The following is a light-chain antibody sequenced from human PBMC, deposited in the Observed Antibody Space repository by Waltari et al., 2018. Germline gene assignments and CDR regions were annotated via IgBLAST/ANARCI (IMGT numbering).Light chain of an antibody. CDR3: QQKGTSWT. J-gene: IGKJ1*01. V-gene: IGKV3-20*01. Sequence: VLTQSPATLSLSPGEGATLSCRASQSVTRDYLAWYQQKPGQSPRLLIYGATNRATGVPDRFSGSGSGTDFTLTITRLEPEDFAVYFCQQKGTSWTFGQGTKVEIK. CDR1: QSVTRDY. CDR2: GAT.